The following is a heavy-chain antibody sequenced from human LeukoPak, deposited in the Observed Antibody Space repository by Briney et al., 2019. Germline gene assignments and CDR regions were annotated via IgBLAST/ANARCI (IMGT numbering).Heavy chain of an antibody. Sequence: SVKVSCKASGGTFSSYAISWVRQAPGQGLEWMGRIIPIFGTANYAQNFQGRVTITTDESTSTAYMELSSLRSEDTAVYYCARDWPEYSSSYFDYWGQGTLVTVPS. CDR1: GGTFSSYA. CDR2: IIPIFGTA. CDR3: ARDWPEYSSSYFDY. J-gene: IGHJ4*02. V-gene: IGHV1-69*05. D-gene: IGHD6-6*01.